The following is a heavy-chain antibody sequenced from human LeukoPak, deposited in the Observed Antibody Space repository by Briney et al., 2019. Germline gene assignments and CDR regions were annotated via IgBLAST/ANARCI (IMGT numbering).Heavy chain of an antibody. Sequence: GGSLRLSCAASGFTVSSNCMSWVRQAPGKGLEWVSVIYSGGSTYYADSVKGRFTISRDNSKNTLYLQMNSLRAEDTAVYYCARVGDYGDYAFDYWGQGTLVTVSS. J-gene: IGHJ4*02. D-gene: IGHD4-17*01. CDR1: GFTVSSNC. V-gene: IGHV3-66*02. CDR3: ARVGDYGDYAFDY. CDR2: IYSGGST.